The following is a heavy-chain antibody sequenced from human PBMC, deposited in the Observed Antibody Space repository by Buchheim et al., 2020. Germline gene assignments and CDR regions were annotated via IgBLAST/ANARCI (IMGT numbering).Heavy chain of an antibody. V-gene: IGHV3-7*01. CDR2: IKQDGSEK. CDR3: ARALDYYDSSGSLFDY. Sequence: EVQLVESGGGLVQPGGSLRLSCAASGFTFSSYWMSWVRQAPGKGLEWVANIKQDGSEKYYVDSVKGRFTLSRDKAKNSLYLQMNSLRAEDTAVYYCARALDYYDSSGSLFDYWGQGTL. D-gene: IGHD3-22*01. CDR1: GFTFSSYW. J-gene: IGHJ4*02.